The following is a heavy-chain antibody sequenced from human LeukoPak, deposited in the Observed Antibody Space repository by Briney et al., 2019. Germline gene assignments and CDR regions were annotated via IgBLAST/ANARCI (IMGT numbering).Heavy chain of an antibody. D-gene: IGHD3-22*01. J-gene: IGHJ3*02. V-gene: IGHV4-34*01. CDR2: IYYSGST. CDR3: ASLTTADAFDI. CDR1: GGSFSGYY. Sequence: KPSETLSLTCAVYGGSFSGYYWGWNRQPPGKVLEWIGSIYYSGSTYYNPSLKSRVTISVDTSKNQFSLKLSSVTAADTAVFYCASLTTADAFDIWGQGTMVTVSS.